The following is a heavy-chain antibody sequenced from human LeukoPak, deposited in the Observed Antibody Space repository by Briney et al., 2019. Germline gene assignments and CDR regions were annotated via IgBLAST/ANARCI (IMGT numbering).Heavy chain of an antibody. CDR2: ISYDGSNK. CDR3: AKLDIVVVPAAMPLSTDY. CDR1: GFTFSSYG. J-gene: IGHJ4*02. D-gene: IGHD2-2*03. V-gene: IGHV3-30*18. Sequence: GGSLGLSCAASGFTFSSYGMHWVRQAPGKGLEWVAVISYDGSNKYYADSVKGRFTISRDNSKNTLYLQMNSLRAEDTAVYYCAKLDIVVVPAAMPLSTDYWGQGTLVTVSS.